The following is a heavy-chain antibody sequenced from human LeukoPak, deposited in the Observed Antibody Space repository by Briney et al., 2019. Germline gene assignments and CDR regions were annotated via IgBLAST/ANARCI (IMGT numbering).Heavy chain of an antibody. Sequence: GGSLRLSCAASGFTFSTYGMIWVRQAPGKGLEWVSAISGSGGSTYYADSVKGRFTISRDNSKNTLYLQMNSLNAEATAVYSCARQVGPDYWGQGTLVTVSS. V-gene: IGHV3-23*01. D-gene: IGHD1-26*01. CDR2: ISGSGGST. CDR3: ARQVGPDY. J-gene: IGHJ4*02. CDR1: GFTFSTYG.